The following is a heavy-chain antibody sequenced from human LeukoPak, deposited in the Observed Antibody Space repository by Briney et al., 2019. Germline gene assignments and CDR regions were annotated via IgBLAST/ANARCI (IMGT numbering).Heavy chain of an antibody. CDR3: TRHSDILTGYYYAFDI. CDR1: GFTFSGSA. Sequence: GGSLRLPCAASGFTFSGSAMHWVRQASGKGLEWVGRIRSKANSYATAYAASVKGRFTISRDDSKNTAYLQMNSLKTEDTAVYYCTRHSDILTGYYYAFDIWGQGTMVTVSS. V-gene: IGHV3-73*01. J-gene: IGHJ3*02. D-gene: IGHD3-9*01. CDR2: IRSKANSYAT.